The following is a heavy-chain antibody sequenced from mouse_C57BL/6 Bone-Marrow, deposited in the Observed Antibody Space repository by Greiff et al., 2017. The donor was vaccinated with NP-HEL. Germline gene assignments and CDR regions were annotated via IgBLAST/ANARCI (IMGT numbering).Heavy chain of an antibody. CDR1: GFTIKDDY. CDR2: IDPENGDT. CDR3: TTGGSSPYAMDY. Sequence: EVQLQQSGAELVMPGASVKLSCTVSGFTIKDDYMHWVKQRPEQGLEWIGWIDPENGDTEYASKFQGKATITADTSSNTAYLQLSSLTSEDTAVYYCTTGGSSPYAMDYWGQGTSVTVSS. J-gene: IGHJ4*01. D-gene: IGHD1-1*01. V-gene: IGHV14-4*01.